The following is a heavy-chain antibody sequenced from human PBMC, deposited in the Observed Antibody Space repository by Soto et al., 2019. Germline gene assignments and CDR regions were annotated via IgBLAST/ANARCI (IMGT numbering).Heavy chain of an antibody. J-gene: IGHJ6*02. CDR2: IYYSGST. D-gene: IGHD3-10*01. Sequence: SETLSLTCTVSGGSISSYYWSWIRQPPGKGLEWIGYIYYSGSTNYNPSLKSRVTISVDTSKNQFSLKLSSVTAADTAVYYCARLSYSGSGSYYYYYYGMDVWGQGTTVTVSS. CDR3: ARLSYSGSGSYYYYYYGMDV. CDR1: GGSISSYY. V-gene: IGHV4-59*01.